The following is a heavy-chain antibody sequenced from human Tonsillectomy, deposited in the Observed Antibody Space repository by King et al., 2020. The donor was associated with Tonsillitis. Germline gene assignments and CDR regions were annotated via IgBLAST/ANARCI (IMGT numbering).Heavy chain of an antibody. Sequence: VQLVESGGGLVQPGGSLRLSCAASGFTFSRDSMNWVRQAPGKGLEWISYISSSSTTIYYADSLKGRFTISRDNAKNSLYLQMNILGDEDTAVYYCAREGGAAAGQGDAFLLWRQETMHSVS. V-gene: IGHV3-48*02. CDR3: AREGGAAAGQGDAFLL. CDR2: ISSSSTTI. D-gene: IGHD6-13*01. J-gene: IGHJ3*01. CDR1: GFTFSRDS.